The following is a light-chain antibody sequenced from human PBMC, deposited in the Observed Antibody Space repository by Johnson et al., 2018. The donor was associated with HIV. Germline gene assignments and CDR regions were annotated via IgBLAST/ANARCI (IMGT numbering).Light chain of an antibody. CDR2: ENN. J-gene: IGLJ1*01. Sequence: QPVLTQPPSVSAAPGQKVTISCSGSSSNIGNNYVSWYQQLPGTAPKLLIYENNKRPSGIPDRFSGSKSGTSATLGITGLQTGDEADYYCGTWDSSLSAGVFGTGTQVTV. V-gene: IGLV1-51*02. CDR1: SSNIGNNY. CDR3: GTWDSSLSAGV.